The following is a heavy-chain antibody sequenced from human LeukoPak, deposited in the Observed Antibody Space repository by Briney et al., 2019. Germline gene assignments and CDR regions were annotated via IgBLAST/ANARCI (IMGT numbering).Heavy chain of an antibody. CDR2: IYSGGST. J-gene: IGHJ4*02. Sequence: GGSLRLSCAATGFTVSNNYMSWVRQAPGRGLEWVSVIYSGGSTDYADSVKGRFTISRDNSKNTLYLQMNSLRAEDTAVYFCARRSGVAVAGAFDYWGQGTLVTVSS. D-gene: IGHD6-19*01. CDR3: ARRSGVAVAGAFDY. CDR1: GFTVSNNY. V-gene: IGHV3-53*01.